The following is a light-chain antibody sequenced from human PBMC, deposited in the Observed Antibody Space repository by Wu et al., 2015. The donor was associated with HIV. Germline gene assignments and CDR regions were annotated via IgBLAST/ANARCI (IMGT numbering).Light chain of an antibody. CDR2: GAS. CDR3: QQYGSSPPMYT. V-gene: IGKV3-15*01. J-gene: IGKJ2*01. Sequence: EIVMTQSPATLSVSPGERGTLFCRATQSVSSNLAWYQQKPGQAPRLLIHGASTRATGIPARFSGSGSGTDFTLTISRLEPEDFAVYYCQQYGSSPPMYTFGQGTKLEIK. CDR1: QSVSSN.